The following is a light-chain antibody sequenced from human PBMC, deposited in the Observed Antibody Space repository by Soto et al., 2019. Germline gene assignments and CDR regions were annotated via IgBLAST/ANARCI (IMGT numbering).Light chain of an antibody. V-gene: IGKV3-11*01. CDR3: QQRADWPLT. CDR2: DAY. Sequence: EVVLTQSPVTLSLSPGERATLSCRASQSFRGLLAWYQQKPGQAPRLLIYDAYNRATGIPPRFSGSGSGTDFTLTISSLDPEDYAVYYCQQRADWPLTFGGGTKVDIK. CDR1: QSFRGL. J-gene: IGKJ4*01.